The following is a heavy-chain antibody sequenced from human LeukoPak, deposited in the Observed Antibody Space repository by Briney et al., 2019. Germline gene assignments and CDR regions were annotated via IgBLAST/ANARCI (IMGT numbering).Heavy chain of an antibody. V-gene: IGHV3-11*04. CDR2: ISNSGSTI. CDR1: GFTVSINY. D-gene: IGHD6-13*01. Sequence: GGSLRLSCAASGFTVSINYMSWVRQAPGKGLEWVSYISNSGSTIYYADSVKGRFTISRDNAKNSLYLQMNSLRAEDTAVYYCARVFYSSRWYYFDYWGQGTLVTVSS. CDR3: ARVFYSSRWYYFDY. J-gene: IGHJ4*02.